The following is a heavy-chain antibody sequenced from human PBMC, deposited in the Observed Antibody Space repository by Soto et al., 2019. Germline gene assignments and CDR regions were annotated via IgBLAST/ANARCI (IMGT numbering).Heavy chain of an antibody. CDR3: VSRAEGRPEDGYYYVALDV. Sequence: PGESLKISCKGSGYSYTSYWIGWVRQRPGRGLEWMGTINPADSETNYSPSFQGQVTISADRSTSTAFLQWSSLKASDTAMYYCVSRAEGRPEDGYYYVALDVWGQGTTVTVSS. D-gene: IGHD6-6*01. J-gene: IGHJ6*02. V-gene: IGHV5-51*01. CDR2: INPADSET. CDR1: GYSYTSYW.